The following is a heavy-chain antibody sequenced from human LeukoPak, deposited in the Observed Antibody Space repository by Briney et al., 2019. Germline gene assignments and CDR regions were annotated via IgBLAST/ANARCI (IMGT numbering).Heavy chain of an antibody. D-gene: IGHD2-2*01. CDR2: IIPIFGTA. J-gene: IGHJ6*02. Sequence: SVKVSCKASGYTFTSYAMNWVRQAPGQGLEWMGGIIPIFGTANYAQKFQGRVTMTTDTSTSTAYMELRSLRSDDTAVYYCARDLGNIVVVPAAILYYYYYGMDVWGQGTTVTVSS. CDR1: GYTFTSYA. CDR3: ARDLGNIVVVPAAILYYYYYGMDV. V-gene: IGHV1-69*05.